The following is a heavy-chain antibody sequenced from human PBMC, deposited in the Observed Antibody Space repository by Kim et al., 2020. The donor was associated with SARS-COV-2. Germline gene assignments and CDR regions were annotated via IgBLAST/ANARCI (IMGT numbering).Heavy chain of an antibody. J-gene: IGHJ3*02. CDR1: GGTFSSYA. CDR2: IIPILGIA. D-gene: IGHD3-3*01. V-gene: IGHV1-69*04. CDR3: ARGRGYYENDAFDI. Sequence: SVKVSCKASGGTFSSYAISWVRQAPGQGLEWMGRIIPILGIANYAQKFQGRVTITADKSTSTAYMELSSLRSEDTAVYYCARGRGYYENDAFDIWGQGTMVTVSS.